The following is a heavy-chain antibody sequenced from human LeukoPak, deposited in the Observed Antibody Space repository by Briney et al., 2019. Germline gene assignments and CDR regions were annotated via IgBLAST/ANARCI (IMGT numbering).Heavy chain of an antibody. D-gene: IGHD2-15*01. CDR2: IYYSGST. J-gene: IGHJ6*02. CDR1: GGSTSSGGHY. V-gene: IGHV4-31*03. CDR3: ARDLPLGDYYYGMDV. Sequence: SETLSLTCTVSGGSTSSGGHYWSWIRQHPGKGLEWIGYIYYSGSTYYNPSLKSRVTISVDTSKNQFFLKLSSVTAADTAVYYCARDLPLGDYYYGMDVWGQGSTVTVSS.